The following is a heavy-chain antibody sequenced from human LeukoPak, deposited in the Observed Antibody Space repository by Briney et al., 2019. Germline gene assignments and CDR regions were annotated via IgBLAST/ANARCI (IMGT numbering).Heavy chain of an antibody. CDR2: ISYDGSNK. V-gene: IGHV3-30-3*01. D-gene: IGHD1-26*01. CDR1: GFTFSSYA. CDR3: ATATTDFDY. Sequence: PGGSLRLSCAASGFTFSSYAMHWVRQAPGKGLEWVAVISYDGSNKYYADSVKGRFTISRDNSKNTLYLQMNSLRAEDTAVYYCATATTDFDYWGQGTLVTVSS. J-gene: IGHJ4*02.